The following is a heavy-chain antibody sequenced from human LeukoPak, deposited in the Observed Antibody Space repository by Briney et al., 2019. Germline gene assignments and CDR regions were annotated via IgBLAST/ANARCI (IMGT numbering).Heavy chain of an antibody. D-gene: IGHD5-12*01. V-gene: IGHV3-66*01. CDR3: AREVVTQAIYSGYDAFDI. J-gene: IGHJ3*02. CDR1: EFSVGSNY. CDR2: IYSGGST. Sequence: GGSLRLSCAASEFSVGSNYMTWVRQAPGKGLEWVSLIYSGGSTYYADSVKGRFTISSDKATNSVYLQMNSLRAEDTAVYYCAREVVTQAIYSGYDAFDIWGQGTMVTVSS.